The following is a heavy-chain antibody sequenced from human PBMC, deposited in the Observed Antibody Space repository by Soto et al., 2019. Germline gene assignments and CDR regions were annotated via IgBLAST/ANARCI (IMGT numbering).Heavy chain of an antibody. D-gene: IGHD3-3*01. Sequence: GGSLSLSCAASGFTFSSYSMNWVRPAPGKGLEWVSYISSSSSTIYYADSVKGRFTISRDNAKNSLYLQMNSLRAEDTAVYYCARDYRPRYYDFWSGYSEEGAWFDPWGQGTLVTVSS. CDR1: GFTFSSYS. CDR2: ISSSSSTI. V-gene: IGHV3-48*01. J-gene: IGHJ5*02. CDR3: ARDYRPRYYDFWSGYSEEGAWFDP.